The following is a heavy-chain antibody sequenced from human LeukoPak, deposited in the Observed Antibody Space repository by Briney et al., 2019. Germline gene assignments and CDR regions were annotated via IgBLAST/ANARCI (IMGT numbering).Heavy chain of an antibody. V-gene: IGHV4-34*01. J-gene: IGHJ5*02. CDR2: INHSGST. CDR3: ARVGYDSSGYYPFGNWFDP. Sequence: SETQSLTCAVYGGSFSGYYWSWIRQPPGKGLEWIGEINHSGSTNYNPSLKSRVTISVDTSKNQFSLKLSSVTAADTAVYYCARVGYDSSGYYPFGNWFDPWGQGTLVTVSS. CDR1: GGSFSGYY. D-gene: IGHD3-22*01.